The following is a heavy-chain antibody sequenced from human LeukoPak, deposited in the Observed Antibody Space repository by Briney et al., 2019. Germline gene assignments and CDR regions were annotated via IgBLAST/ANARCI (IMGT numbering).Heavy chain of an antibody. Sequence: SETLSLTCTVSGGSISSYYWSWIRQPPGKGLEWIGYIYYSGSTNYNPSLKSRVTISVDTSKNQFSLKLSSVTAADTAVYYCARGEPAGYWGQGTLVTVSS. CDR3: ARGEPAGY. J-gene: IGHJ4*02. CDR1: GGSISSYY. CDR2: IYYSGST. D-gene: IGHD3-16*01. V-gene: IGHV4-59*01.